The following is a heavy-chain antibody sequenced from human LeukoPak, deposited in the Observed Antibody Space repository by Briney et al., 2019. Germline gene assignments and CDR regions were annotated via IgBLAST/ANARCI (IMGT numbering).Heavy chain of an antibody. V-gene: IGHV3-23*01. CDR2: INDNGGST. D-gene: IGHD2-15*01. Sequence: GGSLRLSCATSRFTFNIYAMSWVRQAPGKGLEWVSGINDNGGSTLYADSVKGRFTLSRDNSKGTLYLQVNSLRADDTAIYFCAKHSGGTCNSAINPWGQGTLVTVSS. J-gene: IGHJ5*02. CDR3: AKHSGGTCNSAINP. CDR1: RFTFNIYA.